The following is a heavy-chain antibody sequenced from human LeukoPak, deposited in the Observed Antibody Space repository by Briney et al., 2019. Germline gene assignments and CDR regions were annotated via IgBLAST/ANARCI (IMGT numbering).Heavy chain of an antibody. CDR3: AKYFSGSFDY. Sequence: QAGGSLRPSCAASGFTFSTYNIHWVRQAPGKGLEWVAVISSDGRNKYYADSVKGRFTISRDNSKNTVYLQMSSLRAEDTAVYYCAKYFSGSFDYWGQGTLVTVSS. V-gene: IGHV3-30*18. D-gene: IGHD3-22*01. CDR2: ISSDGRNK. J-gene: IGHJ4*02. CDR1: GFTFSTYN.